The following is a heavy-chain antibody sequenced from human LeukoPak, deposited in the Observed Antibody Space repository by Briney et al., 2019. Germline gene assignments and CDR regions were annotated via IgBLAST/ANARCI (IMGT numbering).Heavy chain of an antibody. J-gene: IGHJ4*02. CDR3: AGEGVYSGYDPYYFDC. D-gene: IGHD5-12*01. CDR1: GFTFSSYS. CDR2: ISSSSSYI. Sequence: GGSLRLSCAASGFTFSSYSMNWVRQAPGKGLEWVSSISSSSSYIYYADSVKGRFTISRDNAKNSLYLQMNSLRAEDTAVYYCAGEGVYSGYDPYYFDCWGQGTLVTVSS. V-gene: IGHV3-21*01.